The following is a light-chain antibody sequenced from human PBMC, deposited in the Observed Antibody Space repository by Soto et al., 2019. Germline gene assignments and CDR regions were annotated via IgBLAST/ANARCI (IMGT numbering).Light chain of an antibody. CDR3: QQYHNWPQT. Sequence: GERATLSCRASQSVKSNLAWYQQKPGRAPRLIIYDAITRATGVPVRFSGSGSGTEFTLTISSPQSEDFAVYYCQQYHNWPQTFGQGTKVDI. J-gene: IGKJ1*01. CDR2: DAI. V-gene: IGKV3-15*01. CDR1: QSVKSN.